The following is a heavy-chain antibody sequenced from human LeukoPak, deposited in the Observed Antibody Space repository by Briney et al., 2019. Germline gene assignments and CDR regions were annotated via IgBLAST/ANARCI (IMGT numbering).Heavy chain of an antibody. Sequence: GGSLRLSCAASGFTFSSYAMSWVRQAPGKGLEWVSAISGSGGSTYYADSVKGRFTISRDNSKNTLYLQMNSLRAEDTAVYYCAKDNPGRRLRYFDCFPSTVVDWGKGTLVTVSS. V-gene: IGHV3-23*01. J-gene: IGHJ4*02. CDR3: AKDNPGRRLRYFDCFPSTVVD. CDR2: ISGSGGST. CDR1: GFTFSSYA. D-gene: IGHD3-9*01.